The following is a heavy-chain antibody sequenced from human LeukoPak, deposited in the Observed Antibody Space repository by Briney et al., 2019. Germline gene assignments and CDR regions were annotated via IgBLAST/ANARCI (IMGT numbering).Heavy chain of an antibody. CDR2: ISAYNGNT. Sequence: ASVKVSCKASGYTFTSYGISWVRQAPGQGLEWMGWISAYNGNTNYAQKVQGRVTMTTDTSTSTAYMELRSLRSDDTAVYYCARDRTGWLREKEFDAFDIWGQGTMVTVSS. CDR1: GYTFTSYG. J-gene: IGHJ3*02. D-gene: IGHD5-12*01. V-gene: IGHV1-18*01. CDR3: ARDRTGWLREKEFDAFDI.